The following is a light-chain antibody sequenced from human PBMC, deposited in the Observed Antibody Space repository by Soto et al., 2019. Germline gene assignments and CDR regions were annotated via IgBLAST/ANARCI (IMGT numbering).Light chain of an antibody. J-gene: IGKJ4*01. V-gene: IGKV3-11*01. CDR1: QSVHNY. CDR3: QQRSNWLT. Sequence: EIVLTQSPATLSLSPGERATLSCRASQSVHNYLAWYQQKPGQAPRLLIYHADKRATGVPARFSGGGSGTDFTLTITSLEPEDFAVYYCQQRSNWLTFGGGTKVDNK. CDR2: HAD.